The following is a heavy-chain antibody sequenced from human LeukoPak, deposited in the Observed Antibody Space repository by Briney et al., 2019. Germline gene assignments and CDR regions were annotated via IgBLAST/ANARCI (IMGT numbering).Heavy chain of an antibody. D-gene: IGHD1-26*01. CDR1: GGTFSSYA. CDR2: IIPIFGTA. J-gene: IGHJ5*02. Sequence: SVKVSCKASGGTFSSYAISWVRQAPGQGLEWMGGIIPIFGTANYAQKFQGRVTITADESTSTAYMELSSLRSEDTAVYYCARDRFGIVGATSERPYNWFDPWGQGTLVTVSS. CDR3: ARDRFGIVGATSERPYNWFDP. V-gene: IGHV1-69*13.